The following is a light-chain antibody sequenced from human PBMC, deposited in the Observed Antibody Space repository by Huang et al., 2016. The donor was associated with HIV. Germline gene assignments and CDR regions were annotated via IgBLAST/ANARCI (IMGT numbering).Light chain of an antibody. CDR3: QQYDSSPMYT. CDR1: QSVSSTF. CDR2: GAS. V-gene: IGKV3-20*01. J-gene: IGKJ2*01. Sequence: EIVLTQSPGTLSLSPGERATLSCRASQSVSSTFLACYQQKPGQPPRILIYGASNRATGIPDRFSGSGSGTDFTLTISRMEPEDFAVYHCQQYDSSPMYTFGQGTKLEIK.